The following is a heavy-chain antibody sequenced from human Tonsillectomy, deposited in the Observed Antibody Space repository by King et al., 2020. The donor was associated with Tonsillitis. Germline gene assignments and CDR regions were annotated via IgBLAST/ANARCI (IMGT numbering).Heavy chain of an antibody. Sequence: VQLVESGGGLVQPGGSLRLSCAASGFTFSNHWMTWVRQAPGKGLEWVAIIKKDGGEKYYVDSVKGRFTISRDNAKNSLYLQMNSLRAEDTAVYYCARDLNYGQFDYCGQGTLVTVSS. V-gene: IGHV3-7*03. CDR2: IKKDGGEK. J-gene: IGHJ4*02. CDR1: GFTFSNHW. CDR3: ARDLNYGQFDY. D-gene: IGHD3-10*01.